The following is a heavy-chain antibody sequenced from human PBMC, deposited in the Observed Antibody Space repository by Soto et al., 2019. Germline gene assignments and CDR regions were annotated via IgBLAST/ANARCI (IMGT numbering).Heavy chain of an antibody. CDR1: GFTFSSYA. J-gene: IGHJ4*02. V-gene: IGHV3-30-3*01. CDR2: ISYDGSNK. D-gene: IGHD3-22*01. CDR3: AKDLILYDSSGYSNY. Sequence: PGGSLRLSCAASGFTFSSYAMHWVRQAPGKGLEWVAVISYDGSNKYYADSVKGRFTISRDNSKNTLYLQMNSLRAEDTAVYYCAKDLILYDSSGYSNYWGQGTLVTVSS.